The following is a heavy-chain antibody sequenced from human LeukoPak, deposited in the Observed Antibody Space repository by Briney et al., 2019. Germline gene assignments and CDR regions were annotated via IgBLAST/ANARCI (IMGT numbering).Heavy chain of an antibody. CDR1: GFTFNTYA. Sequence: EGSLRLSCAASGFTFNTYAMTWVRQAPGKGLEWVSSISSSSSYIYYADSVKGRFTISRDNAKNSLYLQMNSLRAEDTAVYYCAREGSGSYKSPDYWGQGTLVTVSS. V-gene: IGHV3-21*01. CDR3: AREGSGSYKSPDY. CDR2: ISSSSSYI. J-gene: IGHJ4*02. D-gene: IGHD3-10*01.